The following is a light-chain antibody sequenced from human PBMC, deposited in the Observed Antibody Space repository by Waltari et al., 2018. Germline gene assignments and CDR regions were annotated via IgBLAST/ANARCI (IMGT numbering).Light chain of an antibody. Sequence: DIQMTQSPSSLSASVGDRVIITCRASQRISNYLNWYQQKPGQVPKVLIYAASRLQSGVPSRFSGSGSGTDFTLTISSVQPDDYATYYCQQSYSTLTFGGGTKVEIK. CDR1: QRISNY. CDR3: QQSYSTLT. V-gene: IGKV1-39*01. CDR2: AAS. J-gene: IGKJ4*01.